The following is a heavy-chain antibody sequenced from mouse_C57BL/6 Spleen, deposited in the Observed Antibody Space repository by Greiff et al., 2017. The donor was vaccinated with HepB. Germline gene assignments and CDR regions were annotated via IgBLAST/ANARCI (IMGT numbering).Heavy chain of an antibody. Sequence: VQLQQSGAELVRPGTSVKMSCKASGYTFTNYWIGWAKQRPGHGLEWIGDIYPGGGYTNYNEKFKGKATLTADKSSSTAYMQFSSLTSEDSAIYYCARGGINWYFDVWGTGTTVTVSS. V-gene: IGHV1-63*01. J-gene: IGHJ1*03. CDR1: GYTFTNYW. CDR3: ARGGINWYFDV. CDR2: IYPGGGYT.